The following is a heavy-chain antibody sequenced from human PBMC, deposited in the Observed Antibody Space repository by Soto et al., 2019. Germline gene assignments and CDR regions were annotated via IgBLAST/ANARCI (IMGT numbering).Heavy chain of an antibody. CDR2: ISYDGNTQ. V-gene: IGHV3-30-3*01. J-gene: IGHJ4*02. CDR3: AKETNAYEINF. D-gene: IGHD3-9*01. Sequence: QVQLVESGGGVVQPGGSLRLSCAASGFIFSGYAMHWVRQAPGKGLEWVAGISYDGNTQYYADSVNGRFTVSRDNSNNILYVEMNNLRDEDPAMYYCAKETNAYEINFWGQGTLVTVSP. CDR1: GFIFSGYA.